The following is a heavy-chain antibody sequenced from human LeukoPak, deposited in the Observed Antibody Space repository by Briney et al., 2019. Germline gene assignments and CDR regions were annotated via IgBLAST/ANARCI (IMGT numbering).Heavy chain of an antibody. Sequence: SETLSLTCAVYGGSFSGYYWSWIRQPPGKGLEWIGEINHSGSTNYNPSLKSRVTISVDTSKNQFSLKLSSVTAADTAVYYCARGGNWGLGRWGQGTLVTVSS. CDR2: INHSGST. V-gene: IGHV4-34*01. CDR1: GGSFSGYY. CDR3: ARGGNWGLGR. J-gene: IGHJ4*02. D-gene: IGHD7-27*01.